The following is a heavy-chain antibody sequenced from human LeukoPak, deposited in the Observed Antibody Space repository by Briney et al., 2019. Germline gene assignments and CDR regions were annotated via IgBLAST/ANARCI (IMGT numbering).Heavy chain of an antibody. J-gene: IGHJ5*02. D-gene: IGHD5-18*01. Sequence: ASVKVSCKASGYTFTGSYMHWVRQAPGQGLEWMGRINPNSGGTNYAQKFQGRVTMTRDTSIITVYVELTRLRSDDTAVYYCAREEDTAMVTDWFDPWGQGTLVTVSS. CDR3: AREEDTAMVTDWFDP. V-gene: IGHV1-2*06. CDR1: GYTFTGSY. CDR2: INPNSGGT.